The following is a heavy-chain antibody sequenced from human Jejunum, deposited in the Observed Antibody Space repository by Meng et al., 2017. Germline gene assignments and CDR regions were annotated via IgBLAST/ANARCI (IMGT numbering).Heavy chain of an antibody. V-gene: IGHV4-4*02. CDR2: IYHSGRS. CDR1: GDSISSTSL. Sequence: QVHLQESGPGLVKPSGTLSRTCEVSGDSISSTSLWDWLRQPPGKGLEWIGEIYHSGRSNFIPSLKSRVSISLDECKNQFSLTLNSVTAADTAVYYCARGVGDIRFGFDYWGQGILVTVSS. CDR3: ARGVGDIRFGFDY. D-gene: IGHD3-16*01. J-gene: IGHJ4*02.